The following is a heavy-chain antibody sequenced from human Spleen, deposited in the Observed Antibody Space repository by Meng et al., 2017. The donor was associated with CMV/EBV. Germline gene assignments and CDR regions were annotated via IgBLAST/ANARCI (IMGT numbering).Heavy chain of an antibody. CDR3: ARDPNYGSSNYT. CDR2: ITSSSSYK. V-gene: IGHV3-21*01. Sequence: GESLKISCLVSEFTFSGYTMNWVRQAPGKGLEWISSITSSSSYKFYADSAKGRFTISRDNAKNSLFLQMDSLRADDTAVYYCARDPNYGSSNYTWGQGTLVTVSS. D-gene: IGHD3-10*01. J-gene: IGHJ4*02. CDR1: EFTFSGYT.